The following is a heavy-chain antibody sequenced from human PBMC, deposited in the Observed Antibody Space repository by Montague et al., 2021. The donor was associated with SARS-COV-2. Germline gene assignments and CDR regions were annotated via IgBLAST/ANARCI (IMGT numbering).Heavy chain of an antibody. J-gene: IGHJ4*02. CDR2: IWYDGSNK. V-gene: IGHV3-33*06. D-gene: IGHD3-3*01. CDR1: GFTFSNYG. CDR3: AKGGYSPLTIFGVVRSHYYFDY. Sequence: SLRLSCAASGFTFSNYGMHWVRQAPGKGLEWVAVIWYDGSNKYYADSVKGRFTISRDNSKNTLYLQMNSLRAEDTAVYYCAKGGYSPLTIFGVVRSHYYFDYWGQGTLVTVSS.